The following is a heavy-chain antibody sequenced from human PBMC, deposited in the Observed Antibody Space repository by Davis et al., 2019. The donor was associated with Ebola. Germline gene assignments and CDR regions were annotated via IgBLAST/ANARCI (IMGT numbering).Heavy chain of an antibody. CDR1: GGSISNGDYS. CDR3: ARGINWNYVSYYFDY. CDR2: IHHSGGT. D-gene: IGHD1-7*01. J-gene: IGHJ4*02. V-gene: IGHV4-30-4*02. Sequence: SETLSLTCTVSGGSISNGDYSWSWIRQPPGKGLEWIGYIHHSGGTYYNPSLKRRLTLAVDSSQSQFSLKLSSVTAADTAVYYCARGINWNYVSYYFDYWGLGTLVTVSS.